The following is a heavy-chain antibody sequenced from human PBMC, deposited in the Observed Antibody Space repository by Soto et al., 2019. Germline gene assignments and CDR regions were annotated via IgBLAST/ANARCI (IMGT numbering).Heavy chain of an antibody. D-gene: IGHD3-9*01. J-gene: IGHJ4*02. CDR1: GFTFSSYG. CDR3: AKCRKAVLRYFDWLPYFDY. Sequence: QVQLVESGGGVVQPGRSLRLSCAASGFTFSSYGMHWVRQAPGKGLEWVAVISYDGSNKYYADSVKGRFTMSRDNSKNTLYLQMNSLRAEDTAVYYCAKCRKAVLRYFDWLPYFDYWGQGTLVTVSS. V-gene: IGHV3-30*18. CDR2: ISYDGSNK.